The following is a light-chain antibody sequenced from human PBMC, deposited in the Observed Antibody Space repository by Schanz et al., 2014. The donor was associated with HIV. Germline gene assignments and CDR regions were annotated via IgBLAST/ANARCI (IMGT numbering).Light chain of an antibody. CDR2: GAS. V-gene: IGKV3-20*01. J-gene: IGKJ4*01. CDR3: QYFGNSGGT. CDR1: QTVSSSS. Sequence: EIVLTQSPDTLSLSPGERATLSCRASQTVSSSSLAWYQQKPGQAPRLLIYGASSRATGIPDRFSGSGSGTDFTLTISRLEPDDFAVYYCQYFGNSGGTFGGGTKVEIK.